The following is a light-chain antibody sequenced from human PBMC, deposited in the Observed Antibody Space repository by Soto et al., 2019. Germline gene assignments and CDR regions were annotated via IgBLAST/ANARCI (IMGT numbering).Light chain of an antibody. CDR2: EVS. CDR3: ASWDDSLKGLCV. Sequence: QSALTQPASVSGSPGQSITISCTGTSSDVGGYNYVSWYQQHPGKAPKLMIYEVSNRPSGVSNRFSGSKSGNTASLTISGLQAEDEADYYCASWDDSLKGLCVFGSGTKLTVL. V-gene: IGLV2-14*01. CDR1: SSDVGGYNY. J-gene: IGLJ1*01.